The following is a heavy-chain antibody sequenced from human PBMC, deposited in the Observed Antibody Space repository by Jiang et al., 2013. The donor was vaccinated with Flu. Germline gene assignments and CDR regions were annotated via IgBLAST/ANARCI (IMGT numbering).Heavy chain of an antibody. CDR3: ATSIVGATPGYFDY. V-gene: IGHV1-24*01. D-gene: IGHD1-26*01. Sequence: RQAPGKGLEWMGGFDPEDGETIYAQKFQGRVTMTEDTSTDTAYMELSSLRSEDTAVYYCATSIVGATPGYFDYWGQGTLVTVSS. J-gene: IGHJ4*02. CDR2: FDPEDGET.